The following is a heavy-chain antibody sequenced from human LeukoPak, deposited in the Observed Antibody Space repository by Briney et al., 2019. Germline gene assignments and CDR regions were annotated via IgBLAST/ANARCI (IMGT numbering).Heavy chain of an antibody. J-gene: IGHJ4*02. CDR1: GFTFDDYG. V-gene: IGHV3-7*03. D-gene: IGHD5-18*01. CDR2: IKQDGSEK. Sequence: GGSLRLSCAASGFTFDDYGMSWVRQVPGKGLEWVANIKQDGSEKYYVDSVKGRFTISRDNAKNSLYLQMNSLRAEDTALYYCAVMTAMVNFGYWGQGTLVTVSS. CDR3: AVMTAMVNFGY.